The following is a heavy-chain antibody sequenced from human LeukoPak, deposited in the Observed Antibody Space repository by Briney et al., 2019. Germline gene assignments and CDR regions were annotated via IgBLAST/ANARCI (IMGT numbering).Heavy chain of an antibody. CDR1: GFRFDDYA. J-gene: IGHJ3*02. CDR2: LSYNRGYI. D-gene: IGHD2-15*01. V-gene: IGHV3-9*01. CDR3: VKDTLSRIWLDVFDI. Sequence: GRSLRLSREASGFRFDDYAMHWVRQAPGKGLEWVSGLSYNRGYIGYADSVKGRFTISRDNAKNSLYLQMNSLRAEDTALYYCVKDTLSRIWLDVFDIWGQGTMVTVSS.